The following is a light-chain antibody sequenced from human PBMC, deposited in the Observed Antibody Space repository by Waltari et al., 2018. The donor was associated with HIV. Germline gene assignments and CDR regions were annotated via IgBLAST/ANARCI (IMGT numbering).Light chain of an antibody. Sequence: SYVLTQAPSVSVAPGQTATISCGNIGRNSVQGYRQKPGRAPVLVVADDVDRISGVPARISGARSGGRATLTISGVEAGDEADYYCQVWDRSYKEAVFGGGT. CDR2: DDV. CDR1: NIGRNS. J-gene: IGLJ2*01. V-gene: IGLV3-21*02. CDR3: QVWDRSYKEAV.